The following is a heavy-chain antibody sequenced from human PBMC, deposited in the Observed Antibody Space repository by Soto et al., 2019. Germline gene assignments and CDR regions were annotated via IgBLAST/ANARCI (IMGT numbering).Heavy chain of an antibody. CDR3: ERLPFPGGWFDP. J-gene: IGHJ5*02. Sequence: QVQLVESGGGLVKPGGSLRLSCAASGIVFSDYMSWVRQAPGKGLEWLSYISGSGRTIYSADSVKGRFTISRDNATNSLYLQMNNVRTEDTAVYYCERLPFPGGWFDPWGQGTLVTVSS. CDR1: GIVFSDY. CDR2: ISGSGRTI. V-gene: IGHV3-11*01. D-gene: IGHD3-16*01.